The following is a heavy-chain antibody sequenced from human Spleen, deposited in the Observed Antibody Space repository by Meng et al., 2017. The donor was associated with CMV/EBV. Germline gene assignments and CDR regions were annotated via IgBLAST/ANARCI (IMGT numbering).Heavy chain of an antibody. D-gene: IGHD6-13*01. J-gene: IGHJ6*02. CDR1: FTFSSYG. V-gene: IGHV3-33*06. CDR3: AKRIAAAGTNYYYGMDV. CDR2: IWYDGSNK. Sequence: FTFSSYGMHWVRQPPGKGLEWVAVIWYDGSNKYYADSVKGRFTISRDNSKNTLYLQMNSLRAEDTVVYYCAKRIAAAGTNYYYGMDVWGQGTMVTVSS.